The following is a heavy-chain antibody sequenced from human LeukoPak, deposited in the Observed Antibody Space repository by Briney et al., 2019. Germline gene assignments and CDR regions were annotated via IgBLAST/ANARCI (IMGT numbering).Heavy chain of an antibody. Sequence: GGSPRLSCAASGFTFSSYGMHWVRQAPGKGLEWVAVISYDGSNKYYADSVKGRFTISRDNSKNTLYLQMNSLRAEDTAVYYCAKPGIAAASTSPNWFDPWGQGTLVTVSS. CDR2: ISYDGSNK. D-gene: IGHD6-13*01. V-gene: IGHV3-30*18. J-gene: IGHJ5*02. CDR1: GFTFSSYG. CDR3: AKPGIAAASTSPNWFDP.